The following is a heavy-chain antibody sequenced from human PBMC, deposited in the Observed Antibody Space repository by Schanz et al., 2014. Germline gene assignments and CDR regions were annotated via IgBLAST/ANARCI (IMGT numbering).Heavy chain of an antibody. CDR2: IYHSGSP. CDR1: GASISFYD. Sequence: QVQLQESGPGLVKPSETLSLTCTVSGASISFYDWNWIRQSPGKGLEWIGYIYHSGSPIYNPSLQSRVTISIATTKTHFSRKMESVTAADTAMYFCARQGDVYRLDYWGQGTLVTVTS. CDR3: ARQGDVYRLDY. D-gene: IGHD1-26*01. J-gene: IGHJ4*02. V-gene: IGHV4-59*08.